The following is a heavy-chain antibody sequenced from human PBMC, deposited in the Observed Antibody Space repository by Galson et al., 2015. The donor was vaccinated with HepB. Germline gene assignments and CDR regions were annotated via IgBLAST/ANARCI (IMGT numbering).Heavy chain of an antibody. CDR1: GGSISSYY. J-gene: IGHJ6*02. Sequence: SETLSLTCTVSGGSISSYYWSWIRQPPGKGLEWIGYIYYSGSTNYNPSLKSRVTISVDTSKNQFSLKLSSVTAADTAVYYCARVSVTTIPRQPSTWGGMDVWGQGTTVTVSS. CDR3: ARVSVTTIPRQPSTWGGMDV. D-gene: IGHD4-17*01. V-gene: IGHV4-59*01. CDR2: IYYSGST.